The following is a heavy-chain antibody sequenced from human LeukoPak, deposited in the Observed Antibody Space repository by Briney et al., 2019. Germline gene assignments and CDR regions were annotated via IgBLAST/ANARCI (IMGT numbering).Heavy chain of an antibody. CDR3: TTGGGWLTDY. J-gene: IGHJ4*02. Sequence: SETLSLTCTVSGGSISDYYWGWFRQPPGKGLEWIGYIHDSGRTNYNASLKGRASISVDTPRRQFSLKLTSVTAADTAIYYCTTGGGWLTDYWGQGTLVTVSS. V-gene: IGHV4-59*01. CDR1: GGSISDYY. CDR2: IHDSGRT. D-gene: IGHD5-24*01.